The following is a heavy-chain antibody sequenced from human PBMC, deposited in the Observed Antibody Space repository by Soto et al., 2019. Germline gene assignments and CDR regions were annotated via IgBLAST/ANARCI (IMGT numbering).Heavy chain of an antibody. D-gene: IGHD6-13*01. CDR1: GFTFSSYS. V-gene: IGHV3-21*01. CDR3: ARGRAAAGLRSYYYYYMDV. Sequence: EVQLVESGGCLVKPGGSLRLSCAASGFTFSSYSMNWVRQAPGKGLEWVSSISSSSSYIYYADSVTGRFTISRDNAKNSLYLQMNSMRAGDTAVYYCARGRAAAGLRSYYYYYMDVWGKGTTVTVSS. J-gene: IGHJ6*03. CDR2: ISSSSSYI.